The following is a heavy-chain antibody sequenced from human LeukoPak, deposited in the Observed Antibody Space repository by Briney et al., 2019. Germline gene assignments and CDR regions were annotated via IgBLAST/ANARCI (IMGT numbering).Heavy chain of an antibody. J-gene: IGHJ5*02. V-gene: IGHV4-59*01. Sequence: SEPLSLTCTVSGDSISSYYWSWIRQPPGKGLEWIGYLYYSGSAKYNPSLKSRVTISIDTSKNQFSLKLSSVTAADTAVYYCARTIKSGNYYWFDPWGQGTLVTVSS. CDR1: GDSISSYY. CDR2: LYYSGSA. D-gene: IGHD1-26*01. CDR3: ARTIKSGNYYWFDP.